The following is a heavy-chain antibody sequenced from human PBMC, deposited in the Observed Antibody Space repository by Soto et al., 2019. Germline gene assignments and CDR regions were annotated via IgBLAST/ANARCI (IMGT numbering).Heavy chain of an antibody. J-gene: IGHJ4*02. Sequence: PSETLSLTCTVSGGSISSGDYYWSWIRQPPGKGLEWIGYIYYSGSTYYSPSLKSRVTISVDTSKNQFSLKLSSVTAADTAVYYCARHYYDFWSGYQHLDYWGQGTLVTVSS. CDR3: ARHYYDFWSGYQHLDY. CDR1: GGSISSGDYY. CDR2: IYYSGST. D-gene: IGHD3-3*01. V-gene: IGHV4-30-4*01.